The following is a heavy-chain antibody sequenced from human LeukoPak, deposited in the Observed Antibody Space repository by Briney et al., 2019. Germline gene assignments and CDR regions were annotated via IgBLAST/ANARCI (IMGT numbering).Heavy chain of an antibody. D-gene: IGHD4-17*01. J-gene: IGHJ6*03. CDR1: GYSISSGYY. CDR3: ARVGTVSGMYYYYYYYMDV. Sequence: SQTLSLTCTVSGYSISSGYYWGWIRQPPGKGLEWIGSIYHSWSTYYNPSLKSRVTISVDTSKNQFSLKLSSVTAADTAVYYCARVGTVSGMYYYYYYYMDVWGKGTTVTVSS. CDR2: IYHSWST. V-gene: IGHV4-38-2*02.